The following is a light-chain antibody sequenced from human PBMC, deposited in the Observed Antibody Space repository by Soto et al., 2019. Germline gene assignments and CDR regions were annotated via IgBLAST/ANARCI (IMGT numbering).Light chain of an antibody. CDR3: PQYASSPRT. Sequence: VLTQSPSTVSLSTGERATLSCRASQSVSSSYLAWYQQKPGQAPRLLIYGASSRATGIPDRFSGSGSGTDFTLTISRLEPEDFAVYYCPQYASSPRTSGQGTKV. CDR2: GAS. J-gene: IGKJ1*01. CDR1: QSVSSSY. V-gene: IGKV3-20*01.